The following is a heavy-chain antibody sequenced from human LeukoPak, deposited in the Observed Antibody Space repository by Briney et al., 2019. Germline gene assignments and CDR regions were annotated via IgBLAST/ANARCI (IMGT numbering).Heavy chain of an antibody. Sequence: GGSLRLSCAASGFTFSSYAMSWVRQAPGKGLEWVSAISGSGDNTYYADSVKGRFTISRDNSQNTLSLQMNSLRAEDTAVYYCAARWELLTSDAFDIWGQGTMVTVSS. J-gene: IGHJ3*02. CDR1: GFTFSSYA. D-gene: IGHD1-26*01. CDR3: AARWELLTSDAFDI. CDR2: ISGSGDNT. V-gene: IGHV3-23*01.